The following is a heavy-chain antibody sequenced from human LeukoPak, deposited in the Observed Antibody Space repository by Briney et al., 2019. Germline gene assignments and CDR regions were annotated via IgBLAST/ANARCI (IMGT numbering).Heavy chain of an antibody. D-gene: IGHD3-9*01. CDR3: ARGLTTYDILTGVNYYYYMDV. J-gene: IGHJ6*03. V-gene: IGHV1-2*02. CDR1: GYTFTGYY. Sequence: ASVKVSCKASGYTFTGYYMHWVRQAPGQGLEWMGWINPNSGGTNYAQKFQGRVTMTRDTSISTAYMELSRLRSDDTAVYYCARGLTTYDILTGVNYYYYMDVWGKGTTVTVSS. CDR2: INPNSGGT.